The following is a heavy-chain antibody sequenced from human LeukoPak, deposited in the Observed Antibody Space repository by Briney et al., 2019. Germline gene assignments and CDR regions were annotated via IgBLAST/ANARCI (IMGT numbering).Heavy chain of an antibody. D-gene: IGHD2-2*01. Sequence: SETLSLTCTVSGGSISSYYWSWIRQPAGKGLEWIGRIYTSGSTNCNPSLKSRVTMSVDSSKNQFSLKLSSVTAADTAVYYCARATGCSSTSCYNWFDPWGQGTLVTVSS. CDR3: ARATGCSSTSCYNWFDP. CDR1: GGSISSYY. V-gene: IGHV4-4*07. J-gene: IGHJ5*02. CDR2: IYTSGST.